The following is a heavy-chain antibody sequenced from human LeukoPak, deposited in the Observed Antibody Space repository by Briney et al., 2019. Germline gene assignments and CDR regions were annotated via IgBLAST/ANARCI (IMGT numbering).Heavy chain of an antibody. CDR3: ARTYDFGRGPPGDAFDN. D-gene: IGHD3-3*01. Sequence: GGSLRLSCAASGFTVSSNYMSWVRQAPGKGLEWVSVIYSGGSTYYADSVKGRFTNSRDNAQESVFLQMNSLRADDTAVYYCARTYDFGRGPPGDAFDNWGPGTLVAVSS. V-gene: IGHV3-53*01. CDR2: IYSGGST. CDR1: GFTVSSNY. J-gene: IGHJ3*02.